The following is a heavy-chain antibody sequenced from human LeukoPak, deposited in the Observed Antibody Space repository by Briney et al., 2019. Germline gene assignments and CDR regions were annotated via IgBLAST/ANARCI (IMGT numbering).Heavy chain of an antibody. CDR2: ISYSGNT. CDR1: GDSIRSGGYY. J-gene: IGHJ4*02. CDR3: ARAPVATPSEFDY. D-gene: IGHD5-12*01. V-gene: IGHV4-31*03. Sequence: SQTLSLTCTVSGDSIRSGGYYWSWIRQHPGKGLEWIGYISYSGNTYYNPSLKSRAAISADTPKNQFSLKLSSTTAADTAVYYCARAPVATPSEFDYWGQGTLVTVSS.